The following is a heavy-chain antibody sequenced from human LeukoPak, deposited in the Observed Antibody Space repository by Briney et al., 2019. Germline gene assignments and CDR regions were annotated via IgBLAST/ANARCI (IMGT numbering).Heavy chain of an antibody. CDR3: ARAPYYYGSGSYFINDAFDI. V-gene: IGHV4-30-2*01. CDR2: IYHSGST. Sequence: SETLSLTCAVSGGSISSGGYSWSWIRQPPGKGLEWIGYIYHSGSTYYNPSLKSRVTISVDRSKNQFSLKLSSVTAADTAVYYCARAPYYYGSGSYFINDAFDIWGQGTMVTVSS. D-gene: IGHD3-10*01. J-gene: IGHJ3*02. CDR1: GGSISSGGYS.